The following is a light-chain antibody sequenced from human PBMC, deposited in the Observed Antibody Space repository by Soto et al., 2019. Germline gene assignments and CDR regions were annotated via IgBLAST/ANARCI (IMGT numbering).Light chain of an antibody. CDR2: AAS. V-gene: IGKV1D-16*01. Sequence: DIQMTQAPSSVSASVGDRVTITCRASQDINNRVAWFQQRPGRAPKYLIQAASILQSGFPSRFSGSGSGTEFTLTISSLQPGDFATYYCQHYNTYPWTFGQGTKV. J-gene: IGKJ1*01. CDR1: QDINNR. CDR3: QHYNTYPWT.